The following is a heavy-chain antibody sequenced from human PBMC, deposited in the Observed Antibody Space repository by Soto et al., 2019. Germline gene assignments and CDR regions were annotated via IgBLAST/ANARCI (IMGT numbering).Heavy chain of an antibody. CDR3: ACSVAGTTHDY. CDR2: IYYSGST. CDR1: GGSISSYY. J-gene: IGHJ4*02. Sequence: QVQLQESGPGLVKPSETLSLTCTVSGGSISSYYWSWIRQPPGKGLGWIGYIYYSGSTNYKPSLKSRVTIPVDTSENQFGPKLSSVTAADTAVYYCACSVAGTTHDYWGQGTLVTVSS. V-gene: IGHV4-59*08. D-gene: IGHD6-19*01.